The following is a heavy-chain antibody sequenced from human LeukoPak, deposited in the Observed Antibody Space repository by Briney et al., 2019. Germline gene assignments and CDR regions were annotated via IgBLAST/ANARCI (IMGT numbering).Heavy chain of an antibody. CDR2: IKQDGSER. CDR1: GFTFSSFW. Sequence: PGGSLRLSCAASGFTFSSFWMSWVRQAPGKGLEWVANIKQDGSERYYVDSLKGRFTISRDNANDSLYLQMNSLRAEDTAVYYCAGDPNRQWLVTDDYWGQGTLVTVSS. J-gene: IGHJ4*02. D-gene: IGHD6-19*01. V-gene: IGHV3-7*01. CDR3: AGDPNRQWLVTDDY.